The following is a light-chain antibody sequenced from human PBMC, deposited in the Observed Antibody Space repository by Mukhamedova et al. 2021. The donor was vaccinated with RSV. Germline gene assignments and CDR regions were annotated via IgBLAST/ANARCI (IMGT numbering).Light chain of an antibody. V-gene: IGKV1-16*01. CDR3: QQYSAYPLT. CDR1: QGVLNY. J-gene: IGKJ4*01. Sequence: GSQGVLNYVAWYQQKPGKAPESLIYGTTSLQSGVPSRFSGSGSGTDFSLTISSLQPEDIATYYCQQYSAYPLTFGGGTKVE. CDR2: GTT.